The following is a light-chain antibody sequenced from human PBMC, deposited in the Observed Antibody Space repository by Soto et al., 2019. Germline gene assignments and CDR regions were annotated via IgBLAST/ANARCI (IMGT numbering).Light chain of an antibody. CDR1: QSVNKH. Sequence: EIVLPQSPATLSVSSGERATLSCRASQSVNKHLAWYQHKPGQAPRLLIYGASSRATGTPDRFSGSGSGTDFTLTISRLEPEDFAVYYCQQYGSSGTFGQGTKVEIK. CDR3: QQYGSSGT. V-gene: IGKV3-20*01. CDR2: GAS. J-gene: IGKJ1*01.